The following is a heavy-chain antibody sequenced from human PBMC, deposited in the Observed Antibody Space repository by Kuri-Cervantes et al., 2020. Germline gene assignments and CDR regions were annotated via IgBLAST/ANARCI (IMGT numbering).Heavy chain of an antibody. Sequence: GESLKISCAASGFTFSSYAMHWVRQAPGKGLEWVAVISYDGSNKYYADSVKGRSTISRDNSKNTLYPQMNSLRAEDTAVYYCVRTSKYYGSGSWPWDYWGQGTLVTVSS. J-gene: IGHJ4*02. CDR3: VRTSKYYGSGSWPWDY. D-gene: IGHD3-10*01. V-gene: IGHV3-30-3*01. CDR1: GFTFSSYA. CDR2: ISYDGSNK.